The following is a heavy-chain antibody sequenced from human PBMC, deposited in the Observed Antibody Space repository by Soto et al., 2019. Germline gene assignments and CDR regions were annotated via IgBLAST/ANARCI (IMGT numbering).Heavy chain of an antibody. CDR2: MNPNSGNT. Sequence: ASVKVSCKASGYTFTSYDINWVRQATGQGLEWMGWMNPNSGNTGYAQKFQGRVTMTRSTSISTAYMELSSLRSEDTAVYYCAKAVGATGEGTSAFDIWGQGTMVTVSS. CDR1: GYTFTSYD. D-gene: IGHD7-27*01. V-gene: IGHV1-8*01. CDR3: AKAVGATGEGTSAFDI. J-gene: IGHJ3*02.